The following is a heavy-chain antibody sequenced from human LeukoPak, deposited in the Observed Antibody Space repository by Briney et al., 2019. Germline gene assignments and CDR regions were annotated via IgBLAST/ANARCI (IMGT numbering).Heavy chain of an antibody. J-gene: IGHJ4*02. CDR3: ARANFWSTYYYFDY. CDR2: IYTSGST. CDR1: GDSISSYY. V-gene: IGHV4-4*07. D-gene: IGHD3-3*01. Sequence: KPSETLSLTCTVSGDSISSYYWSWVRQPAGKGLEWIGRIYTSGSTNYNPSLRSRVTMSVDTSKNQFSLKLSSVTAADTAVYYCARANFWSTYYYFDYWGQGTLVTVSS.